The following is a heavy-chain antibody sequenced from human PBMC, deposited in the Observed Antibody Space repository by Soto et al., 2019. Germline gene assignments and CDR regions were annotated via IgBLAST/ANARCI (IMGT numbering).Heavy chain of an antibody. Sequence: QLQLQESGPGLVKPSETLSLTCTVSGGSISSSSYYWGWIRQPPGKGLEWIGSIYYSGSTYYNPSLKSRVNISVDTSKNQFSLKLSSVTAADTAVYYCASSTRLLRFLEWLLEPFDYWGQGTLVTVSS. D-gene: IGHD3-3*01. CDR3: ASSTRLLRFLEWLLEPFDY. J-gene: IGHJ4*02. CDR2: IYYSGST. CDR1: GGSISSSSYY. V-gene: IGHV4-39*01.